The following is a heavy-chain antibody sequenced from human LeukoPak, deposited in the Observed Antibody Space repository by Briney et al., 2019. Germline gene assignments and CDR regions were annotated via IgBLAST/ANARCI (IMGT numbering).Heavy chain of an antibody. CDR2: IYASESA. D-gene: IGHD2-2*01. CDR3: ARGGGGTTSLNY. Sequence: PSQTLSLTCTVSGGSMSSCNYYWTWIRQPAGKGLEWILSIYASESAYYNPSLKSRVTISVDTSKNQVSLKLSSVTAADTAMYYCARGGGGTTSLNYWGPGTQVTVSS. V-gene: IGHV4-61*02. CDR1: GGSMSSCNYY. J-gene: IGHJ4*02.